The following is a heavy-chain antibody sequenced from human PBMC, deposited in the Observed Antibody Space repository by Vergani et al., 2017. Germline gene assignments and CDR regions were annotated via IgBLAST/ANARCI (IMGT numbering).Heavy chain of an antibody. J-gene: IGHJ4*03. V-gene: IGHV3-30*02. D-gene: IGHD2-15*01. CDR3: AKEGGGYWSGGTCYPEY. CDR1: GFTFNSYG. Sequence: QVQLVESGGGVVQPGGSLRLSCAASGFTFNSYGMHWVRQAPGKGLEWVASIRSDESRSYYGDSMECPFTIPRDNSKNTLYLQMKSLRPEDTAVYYCAKEGGGYWSGGTCYPEYWGQGTLVIVSS. CDR2: IRSDESRS.